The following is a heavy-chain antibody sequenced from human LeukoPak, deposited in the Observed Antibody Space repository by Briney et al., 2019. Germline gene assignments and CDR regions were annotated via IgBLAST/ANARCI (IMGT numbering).Heavy chain of an antibody. Sequence: GGSLRLSCAASGFTVSSNYMSWVRQAPGKGLEWVSVIYSGGSTYYSDSVKGRFTISRDNSKNTLYLQMNSLRAEDTAVYYCARVPAPWYFDYWGQGTLVTVSS. D-gene: IGHD6-25*01. J-gene: IGHJ4*02. CDR3: ARVPAPWYFDY. V-gene: IGHV3-53*01. CDR2: IYSGGST. CDR1: GFTVSSNY.